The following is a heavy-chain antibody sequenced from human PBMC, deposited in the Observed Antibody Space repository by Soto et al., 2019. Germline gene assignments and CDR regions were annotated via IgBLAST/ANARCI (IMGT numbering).Heavy chain of an antibody. V-gene: IGHV3-23*01. J-gene: IGHJ4*02. Sequence: EVPFLESGGGLVQPGGSLRLTCAASGFTFSSYGISWIRLSPGKGLEWVSVISGGGDTTYYTPSVKGRFTISRDDFRNTLYLQMNSLRTEDTAIYYCAKLRDFVVLPAGILDYWGPGTLVTVSS. CDR2: ISGGGDTT. CDR3: AKLRDFVVLPAGILDY. D-gene: IGHD2-8*01. CDR1: GFTFSSYG.